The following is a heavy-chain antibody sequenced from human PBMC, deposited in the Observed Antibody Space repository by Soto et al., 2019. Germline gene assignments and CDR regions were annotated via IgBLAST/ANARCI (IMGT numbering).Heavy chain of an antibody. CDR2: IYYSGST. CDR3: ARADYGDYYFDY. D-gene: IGHD4-17*01. Sequence: PSETLSLTCTVSGDSISSSSYYWGWIRQPPGKGLEWIGNIYYSGSTYYNPSLKSRVTISVDTSKNQFSLKLSSVTAADTAVYYCARADYGDYYFDYWGQGTLVTVSS. V-gene: IGHV4-39*07. CDR1: GDSISSSSYY. J-gene: IGHJ4*02.